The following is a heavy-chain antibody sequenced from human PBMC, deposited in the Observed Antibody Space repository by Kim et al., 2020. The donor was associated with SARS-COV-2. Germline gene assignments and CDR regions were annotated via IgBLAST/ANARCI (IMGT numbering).Heavy chain of an antibody. CDR3: ARVLIVDTAMVLPDYYYYYGMDV. CDR1: GYTFTSYG. V-gene: IGHV1-18*04. Sequence: ASVKVSCKASGYTFTSYGISWVRQAPGQGLEWMGWISAYNGNTNYAQKLQDRVTMTTDTSTSTAYMELRSLRSDDTAVYYCARVLIVDTAMVLPDYYYYYGMDVWGQGTTVTVSS. CDR2: ISAYNGNT. J-gene: IGHJ6*02. D-gene: IGHD5-18*01.